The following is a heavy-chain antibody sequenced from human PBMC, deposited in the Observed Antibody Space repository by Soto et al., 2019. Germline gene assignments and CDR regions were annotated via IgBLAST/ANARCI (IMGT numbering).Heavy chain of an antibody. CDR1: GFTFSSYS. Sequence: EVQLVESGGGLVKPGGSLRLSCAASGFTFSSYSMNWVRQAPGKGLEWVSSISSSSSYIYYADSVKGRFTISRDNAKNSLYLQMNSLRAEDTAVYYCARDRGIYGDYENDACDIWGQGTMVTVSS. D-gene: IGHD4-17*01. CDR3: ARDRGIYGDYENDACDI. J-gene: IGHJ3*02. V-gene: IGHV3-21*01. CDR2: ISSSSSYI.